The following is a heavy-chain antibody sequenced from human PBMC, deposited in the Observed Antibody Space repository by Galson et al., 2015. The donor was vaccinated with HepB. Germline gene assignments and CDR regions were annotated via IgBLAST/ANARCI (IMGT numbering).Heavy chain of an antibody. CDR3: AREYDDILTGHLLIVYPGTDV. CDR1: GYTFTSYG. J-gene: IGHJ6*02. V-gene: IGHV1-18*01. D-gene: IGHD3-9*01. Sequence: SVRVSCKASGYTFTSYGISWVRQAPGQGLEWMGWISAYNGNTNYAQKLQGRVTMTTDTSTSTAYMELRSLRSDDTAVYYCAREYDDILTGHLLIVYPGTDVWGQGTTVTVSS. CDR2: ISAYNGNT.